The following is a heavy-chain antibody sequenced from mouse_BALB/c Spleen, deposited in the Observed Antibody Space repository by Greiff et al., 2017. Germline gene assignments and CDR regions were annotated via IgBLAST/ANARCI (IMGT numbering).Heavy chain of an antibody. D-gene: IGHD1-1*01. Sequence: VKLMESGAELVRPGTSVKISCKASGYAFTNYWLGWVKQRPGHGLEWIGDIYPGSGNTYYNEKFKGKATLTADKSSSTAYMQLSSLTSEDSAVYFCARGATSLRFFDYWGQGTTLTVSS. CDR2: IYPGSGNT. CDR3: ARGATSLRFFDY. V-gene: IGHV1-63*01. J-gene: IGHJ2*01. CDR1: GYAFTNYW.